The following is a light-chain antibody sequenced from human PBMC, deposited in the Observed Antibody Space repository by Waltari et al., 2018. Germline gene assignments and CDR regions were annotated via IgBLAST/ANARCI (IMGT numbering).Light chain of an antibody. CDR3: QQYDSSPLT. CDR1: QSLTSNY. Sequence: EILLTQSPGTLSLSPGERATVSCRASQSLTSNYLAWYQQKLGQAPRLLIFGTSSRATDIPDRFSGSGSGTDFTLTISSLEADDFAVYYCQQYDSSPLTFGGGTKVEIK. V-gene: IGKV3-20*01. CDR2: GTS. J-gene: IGKJ4*01.